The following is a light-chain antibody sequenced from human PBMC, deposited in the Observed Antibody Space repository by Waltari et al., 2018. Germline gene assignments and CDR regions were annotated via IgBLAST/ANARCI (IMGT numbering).Light chain of an antibody. J-gene: IGKJ4*01. CDR2: DAS. Sequence: EIVLTQSPATLSLSPGERATLSCRASQNLSSYFAWYQQKPGKPPRLLIYDASNRAAGIPARFSGTGSGTDFTLTISSLGPEDFVVYYCQQRSNWPLTFGGGTKVEI. CDR3: QQRSNWPLT. CDR1: QNLSSY. V-gene: IGKV3-11*01.